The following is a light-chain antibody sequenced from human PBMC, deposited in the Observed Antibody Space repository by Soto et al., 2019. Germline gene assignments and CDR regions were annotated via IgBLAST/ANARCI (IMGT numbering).Light chain of an antibody. V-gene: IGKV3-20*01. CDR3: QNLGAFPFS. CDR1: EGISSHY. CDR2: GAS. J-gene: IGKJ3*01. Sequence: PGERATLSCRASEGISSHYIACYQQKPGQAPRLLIFGASTRATGIPDRFSGSWSGTDFTLTISRLEPEDFAVYYWQNLGAFPFSFGPVTKVDI.